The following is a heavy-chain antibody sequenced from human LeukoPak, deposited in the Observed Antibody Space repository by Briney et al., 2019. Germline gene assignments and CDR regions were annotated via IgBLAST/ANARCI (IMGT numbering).Heavy chain of an antibody. CDR2: INWNGGST. CDR1: GFKFDDYG. J-gene: IGHJ4*02. Sequence: GGSLRLSCRGSGFKFDDYGMSWVRQAPGKGLEWVSGINWNGGSTGYADSVKGRFTISRDNAKNSLYLQMNSLRAEDTALYYCARDLRYDFWSGKGGNFDYWGQGTLVTVSS. V-gene: IGHV3-20*04. CDR3: ARDLRYDFWSGKGGNFDY. D-gene: IGHD3-3*01.